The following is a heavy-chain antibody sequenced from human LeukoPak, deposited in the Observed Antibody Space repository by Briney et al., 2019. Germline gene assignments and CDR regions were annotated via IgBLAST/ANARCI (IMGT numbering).Heavy chain of an antibody. CDR1: GFSLSTSGM. Sequence: ESGPTLVNPTQTLTLTCTFSGFSLSTSGMCVSWVRQPPGKGLEWIGETNHSGSTNYNPSLKSRLTTSVDTSKNQFSLNLTSVTAADTAVYYCGRVILTYSRGFYSYYMDVWGKGTTVIVSS. D-gene: IGHD6-13*01. J-gene: IGHJ6*03. V-gene: IGHV4-4*02. CDR3: GRVILTYSRGFYSYYMDV. CDR2: TNHSGST.